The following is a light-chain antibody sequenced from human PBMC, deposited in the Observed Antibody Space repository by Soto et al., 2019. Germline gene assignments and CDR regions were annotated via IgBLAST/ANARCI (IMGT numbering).Light chain of an antibody. V-gene: IGLV4-69*01. CDR3: QTWGTGIRV. CDR2: VNSDGSH. CDR1: SGHSSYA. Sequence: QLVLTQSPSASASLGASVKLTCTLSSGHSSYAIAWHQQQPEEGPRYLMKVNSDGSHTKGDGIPDRFSGSSSGAERYLIISSLLSEDEADYYCQTWGTGIRVFGGGTKLTVL. J-gene: IGLJ3*02.